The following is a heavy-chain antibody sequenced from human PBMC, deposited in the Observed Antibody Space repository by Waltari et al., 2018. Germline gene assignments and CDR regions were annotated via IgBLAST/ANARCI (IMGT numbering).Heavy chain of an antibody. V-gene: IGHV1-69*02. CDR1: EGTFTSDP. CDR2: IMPDKSEP. Sequence: QVQLVQSGAEAKKPGSSVRVSCRASEGTFTSDPINWGGQAPGKGLEWMGRIMPDKSEPEYAGKFQGRITIAADTSTGTVYMGLSSLRSDDTAVYYCAGGDGGYYYHKMDVWGQGTTVTVSS. D-gene: IGHD3-22*01. J-gene: IGHJ6*02. CDR3: AGGDGGYYYHKMDV.